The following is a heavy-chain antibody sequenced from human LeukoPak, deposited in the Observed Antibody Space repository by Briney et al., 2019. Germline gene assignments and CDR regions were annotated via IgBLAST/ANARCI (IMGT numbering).Heavy chain of an antibody. V-gene: IGHV3-21*01. CDR1: GFTFSSYS. CDR3: AREAVTRAHPVGY. D-gene: IGHD4-17*01. CDR2: ISSSSSYI. Sequence: GGSLRLSCAASGFTFSSYSMNWVRQAPGKGLEWVSSISSSSSYIYYADSVKGRFTISRDNAKNSLYLQMNSLRAEDTAVYYCAREAVTRAHPVGYWGQGTLVTVSS. J-gene: IGHJ4*02.